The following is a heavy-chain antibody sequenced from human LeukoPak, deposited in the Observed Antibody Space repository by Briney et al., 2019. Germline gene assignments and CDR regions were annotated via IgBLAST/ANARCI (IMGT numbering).Heavy chain of an antibody. CDR2: IYTSGST. CDR3: ARDCRITMVRGVIGWFDP. V-gene: IGHV4-4*07. Sequence: SETLSLTCTVSGGSISSYYWSWIRQPAGKGLDWIGRIYTSGSTNYNPSLKSRVTMSVDTSKNQFSLKLSSVTAADTAVYYCARDCRITMVRGVIGWFDPWGQGTLVTVSS. CDR1: GGSISSYY. D-gene: IGHD3-10*01. J-gene: IGHJ5*02.